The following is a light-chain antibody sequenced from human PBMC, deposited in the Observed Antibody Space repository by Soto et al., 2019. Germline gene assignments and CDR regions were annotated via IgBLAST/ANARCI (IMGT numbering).Light chain of an antibody. CDR2: EVT. V-gene: IGLV2-8*01. Sequence: SVLTQPPSASGSPGQSLTISCTGTNSDVGRYKFVSWYQQHPGKAPNLIIYEVTQRPSGVPDRFSASKSGNTASLTVSGLQAEDEADYYCSSYAGSKMGVFGTGTKVTVL. CDR3: SSYAGSKMGV. CDR1: NSDVGRYKF. J-gene: IGLJ1*01.